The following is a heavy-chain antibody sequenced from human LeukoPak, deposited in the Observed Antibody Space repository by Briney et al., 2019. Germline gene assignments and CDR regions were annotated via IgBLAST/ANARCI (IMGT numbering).Heavy chain of an antibody. Sequence: ASVKVSCKASGYTFTAYYMHWVRQAPGQGLEWVGWINPNSGGTNSAQNFQGRVTMTRDTSITTTYMELSRLTPDDSAVYFCATEASGLNWFDPWGQGTLVTVSS. CDR1: GYTFTAYY. CDR3: ATEASGLNWFDP. J-gene: IGHJ5*02. D-gene: IGHD3-3*01. CDR2: INPNSGGT. V-gene: IGHV1-2*02.